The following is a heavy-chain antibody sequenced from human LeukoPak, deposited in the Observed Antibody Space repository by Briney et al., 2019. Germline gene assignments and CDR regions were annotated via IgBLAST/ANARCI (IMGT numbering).Heavy chain of an antibody. CDR2: ISSSSSSI. D-gene: IGHD1-26*01. CDR1: GFTFSSYS. CDR3: ASAPLGSTRP. V-gene: IGHV3-21*01. Sequence: GGSLRLSCAASGFTFSSYSMNWVRKAPGKGLEWVSSISSSSSSINYADSLKGRFTISRDNAKNSVYLQMNSLRAEDTAVYYCASAPLGSTRPWGRGTLVTVSS. J-gene: IGHJ5*02.